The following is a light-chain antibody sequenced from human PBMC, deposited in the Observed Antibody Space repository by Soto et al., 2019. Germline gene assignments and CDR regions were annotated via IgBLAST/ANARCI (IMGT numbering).Light chain of an antibody. CDR3: SAYTSSSTLV. J-gene: IGLJ7*01. Sequence: QSVLTQPASVSGSPGQSITISCTGNSSDVGGYNYVSWYQQHPGKAHKLMIYDVSNRPSVVSDRFSGSKSGNTASLTISGLQAEDEADYYCSAYTSSSTLVFGGGTQLTV. CDR2: DVS. CDR1: SSDVGGYNY. V-gene: IGLV2-14*01.